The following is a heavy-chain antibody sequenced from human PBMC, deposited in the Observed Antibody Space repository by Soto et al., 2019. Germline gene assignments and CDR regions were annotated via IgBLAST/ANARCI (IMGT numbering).Heavy chain of an antibody. J-gene: IGHJ6*02. D-gene: IGHD2-2*01. CDR2: IKQDGSEK. CDR3: ARDLGRTAAGYYYYYAMGV. CDR1: GFTFSNYW. Sequence: PGGSLRLSCAASGFTFSNYWMNWVRQAPGKGLEWVANIKQDGSEKYFVDSVKGRFTISRDNAKNSLYLQMNSLRAEDTAVYYCARDLGRTAAGYYYYYAMGVWGQGTTVT. V-gene: IGHV3-7*01.